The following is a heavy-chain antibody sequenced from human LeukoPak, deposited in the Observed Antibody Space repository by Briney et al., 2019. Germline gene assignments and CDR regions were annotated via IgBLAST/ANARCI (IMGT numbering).Heavy chain of an antibody. D-gene: IGHD2-15*01. Sequence: LSLTCTVSGGSISSNNYYWGWIRQPPGKGLEWIGNIYDSGNTYYNPSLKSRVTISVDTSKNQFSLRLSSVSAADTAVYYCARVSGWRALGFDIWGQGTMVTVSS. CDR3: ARVSGWRALGFDI. J-gene: IGHJ3*02. CDR1: GGSISSNNYY. CDR2: IYDSGNT. V-gene: IGHV4-39*07.